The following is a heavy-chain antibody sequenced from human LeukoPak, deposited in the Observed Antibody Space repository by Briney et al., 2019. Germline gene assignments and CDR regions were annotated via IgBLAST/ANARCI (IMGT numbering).Heavy chain of an antibody. CDR3: ARAPYYYDSSGYYETPTYYFDY. CDR2: ISSSSSYI. D-gene: IGHD3-22*01. Sequence: PGGSLRLSCAASGFTFSSYEMNWVRQAPGKGLEWVSSISSSSSYIYYADSVKGRFTISRDNAKNSLYLQMNSLRAEDTAVYYCARAPYYYDSSGYYETPTYYFDYWGQGTLVTVSS. CDR1: GFTFSSYE. V-gene: IGHV3-21*01. J-gene: IGHJ4*02.